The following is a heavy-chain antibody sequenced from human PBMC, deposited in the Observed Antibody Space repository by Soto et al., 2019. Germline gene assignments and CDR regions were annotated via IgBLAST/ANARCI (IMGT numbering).Heavy chain of an antibody. D-gene: IGHD6-19*01. CDR1: GFTFSHYA. J-gene: IGHJ5*02. CDR2: ISYDGSKK. CDR3: ARDVAGKNWFDP. V-gene: IGHV3-30-3*01. Sequence: QVQLVESGGGVVQPGRSLRLSCAASGFTFSHYAMHWVRQAPGKGLEWVAIISYDGSKKYYGDSVKGRLTISRDNSKNTLYLQINSLRVADTAVYYWARDVAGKNWFDPWGQGTQVTVSS.